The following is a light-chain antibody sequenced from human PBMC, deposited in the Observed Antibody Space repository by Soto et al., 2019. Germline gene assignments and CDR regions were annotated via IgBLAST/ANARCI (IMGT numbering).Light chain of an antibody. CDR2: DAS. CDR3: QERSNWSPYT. CDR1: QSVSSY. V-gene: IGKV3-11*01. J-gene: IGKJ2*01. Sequence: EIVLTQSPATLSLSPGERATLSCRASQSVSSYLAWYQQKPGQAPRLLIYDASNRATGIPARFRGSGSGTDFTLTISSLEPEDFAVYYCQERSNWSPYTFGQGTKLEIK.